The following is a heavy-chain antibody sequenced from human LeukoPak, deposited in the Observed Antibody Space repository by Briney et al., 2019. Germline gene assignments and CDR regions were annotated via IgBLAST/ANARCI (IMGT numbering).Heavy chain of an antibody. CDR3: ALLLWFGEVFDY. D-gene: IGHD3-10*01. Sequence: GGSLRLSCAASGFTFSSYAMSWVRQAPGKGLGWVSAISGSGGSTYYADSVKGRFTISRDNSKNTLYLQMNSLRAEDTAVYYCALLLWFGEVFDYWGQGTLVTVSS. CDR1: GFTFSSYA. J-gene: IGHJ4*02. V-gene: IGHV3-23*01. CDR2: ISGSGGST.